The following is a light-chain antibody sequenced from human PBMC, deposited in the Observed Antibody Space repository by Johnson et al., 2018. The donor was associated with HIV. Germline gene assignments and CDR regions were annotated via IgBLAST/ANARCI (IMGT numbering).Light chain of an antibody. Sequence: QSVLTQPPSVSAAPGQKVTISCSGSSSNIGNNYVSWYQQLPGTAPKLLIYENNKRPSGIPDRFPGSKSGTSATLGITGLQTGDEADYYCGTWDSSLSGVFGTVTKVTVL. CDR3: GTWDSSLSGV. V-gene: IGLV1-51*02. CDR1: SSNIGNNY. CDR2: ENN. J-gene: IGLJ1*01.